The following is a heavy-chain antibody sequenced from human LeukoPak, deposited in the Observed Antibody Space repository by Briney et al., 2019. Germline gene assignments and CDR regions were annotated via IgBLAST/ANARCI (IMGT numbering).Heavy chain of an antibody. CDR2: ISYSGST. CDR1: DDSFSSHY. CDR3: ARAAAGTEFDY. V-gene: IGHV4-59*08. Sequence: SETLSLTCTVSDDSFSSHYWTWIRQPPGKGLEWIGYISYSGSTNYNPTLKSRVTISVDTSKNQFSLKLSSVTAADTAVYYCARAAAGTEFDYWGQGTLVTVSS. J-gene: IGHJ4*02. D-gene: IGHD6-13*01.